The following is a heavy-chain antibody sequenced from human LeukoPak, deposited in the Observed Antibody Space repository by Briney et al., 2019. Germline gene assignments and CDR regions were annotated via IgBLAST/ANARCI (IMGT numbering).Heavy chain of an antibody. D-gene: IGHD3-16*01. V-gene: IGHV3-23*01. CDR3: AKDKRDYVWGRWDAFDI. J-gene: IGHJ3*02. CDR2: ISGSGGST. CDR1: GFTVSSNY. Sequence: GGSLRLSCAASGFTVSSNYMSWVRQAPGKGLEWVSAISGSGGSTYYADSVKGRFTISRDNSKNTLYLQMNSLRAEDTAVYYCAKDKRDYVWGRWDAFDIWGQGTMVTVSS.